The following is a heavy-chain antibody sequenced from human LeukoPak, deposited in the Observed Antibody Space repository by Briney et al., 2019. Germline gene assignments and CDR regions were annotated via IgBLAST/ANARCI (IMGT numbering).Heavy chain of an antibody. CDR2: INHSGTT. D-gene: IGHD3-3*01. CDR3: ARHRRADFRPGGPIDY. V-gene: IGHV4-34*01. J-gene: IGHJ4*02. Sequence: PSETLSLTCGVYGGSFSDYYWSWIRQPPGKGLEWIGEINHSGTTNYNASLKSRVTISVDTSKNQFSLNVNSVTAADTAVYFCARHRRADFRPGGPIDYWGQGILVTVSS. CDR1: GGSFSDYY.